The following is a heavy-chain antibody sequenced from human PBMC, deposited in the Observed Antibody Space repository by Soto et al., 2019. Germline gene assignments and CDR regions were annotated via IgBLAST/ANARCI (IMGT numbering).Heavy chain of an antibody. V-gene: IGHV3-23*01. CDR2: ISGSGGST. Sequence: GGLLRLYCAASGFTFSSYALSWVRQAPGKGLEWVSAISGSGGSTYYADSVKGRFTISRDNSKNTLYLQMNSLRAEDTAVYYCAKWYRSVVSDDSSRFFDYWGQGTLVTVSS. D-gene: IGHD3-22*01. CDR1: GFTFSSYA. CDR3: AKWYRSVVSDDSSRFFDY. J-gene: IGHJ4*02.